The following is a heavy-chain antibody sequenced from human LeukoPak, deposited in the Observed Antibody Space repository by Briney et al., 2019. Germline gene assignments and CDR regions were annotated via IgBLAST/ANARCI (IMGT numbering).Heavy chain of an antibody. CDR2: IKSKSGGETT. V-gene: IGHV3-15*01. CDR3: TTDTRRVVVPK. Sequence: GGSLRLSCVASGITFTNAWMTWVRQAPGQGLEWIGRIKSKSGGETTDYAAPVKGRFTISRDDSKTSLYLQMNNLKTEDTAVYYCTTDTRRVVVPKWGQGTLVTVSS. CDR1: GITFTNAW. D-gene: IGHD2-15*01. J-gene: IGHJ4*02.